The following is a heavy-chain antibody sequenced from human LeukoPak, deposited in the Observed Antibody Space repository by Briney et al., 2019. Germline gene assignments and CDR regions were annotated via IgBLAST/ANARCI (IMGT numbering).Heavy chain of an antibody. CDR2: ISAYNGNT. CDR3: ARDERLLERRPNWFDP. V-gene: IGHV1-18*01. D-gene: IGHD1-1*01. CDR1: GYTFTSYG. J-gene: IGHJ5*02. Sequence: ASVKVSCKASGYTFTSYGISWVRQAPGQGLEWMRWISAYNGNTNYAQKLQGRVTMTTDTSPSTAYMELRSLRSDDTAVYYCARDERLLERRPNWFDPWGQGTLVTVSS.